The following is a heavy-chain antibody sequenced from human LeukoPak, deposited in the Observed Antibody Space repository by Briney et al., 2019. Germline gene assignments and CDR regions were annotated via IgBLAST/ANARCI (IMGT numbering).Heavy chain of an antibody. Sequence: GGSLRPSCAAAGFIFSSHWVSWDRQAQGEGMECEDNIKQDGSVKYYVDSVKGRFTISRDNAKKSLYLQMNSLRVEDTAVYYCARDFSPLTTDDYWGQGTLVTVSS. J-gene: IGHJ4*02. V-gene: IGHV3-7*04. CDR1: GFIFSSHW. CDR3: ARDFSPLTTDDY. D-gene: IGHD2/OR15-2a*01. CDR2: IKQDGSVK.